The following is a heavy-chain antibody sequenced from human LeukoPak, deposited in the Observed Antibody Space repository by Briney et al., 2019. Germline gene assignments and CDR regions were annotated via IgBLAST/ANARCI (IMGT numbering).Heavy chain of an antibody. D-gene: IGHD3-9*01. CDR2: IRQDGSEK. CDR3: ARDEGYDILTGYYKGSPDY. V-gene: IGHV3-7*01. CDR1: GFTFSNYW. J-gene: IGHJ4*02. Sequence: GGSLRLSCAAFGFTFSNYWMTWVRQAPGKGLEWVANIRQDGSEKNYVDSVKGRFTISRDNAKNTLYLQMNSLRAEDTAVYYCARDEGYDILTGYYKGSPDYWGQGTLVTVSS.